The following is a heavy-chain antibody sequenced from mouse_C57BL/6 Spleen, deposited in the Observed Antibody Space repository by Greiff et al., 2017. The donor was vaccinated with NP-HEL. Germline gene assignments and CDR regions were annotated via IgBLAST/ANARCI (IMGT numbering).Heavy chain of an antibody. CDR3: AREGNSGAMDY. Sequence: QVQLQQSGAELVRPGASVTLSCKASGYTFTDYEMHWVKQTPVHGLEWIGAIDPETGGTAYNQKFKGKAILTADKSSSTAYMELRSLTSEDSAVYYCAREGNSGAMDYWGQGTSVTVSS. CDR2: IDPETGGT. CDR1: GYTFTDYE. J-gene: IGHJ4*01. V-gene: IGHV1-15*01. D-gene: IGHD3-1*01.